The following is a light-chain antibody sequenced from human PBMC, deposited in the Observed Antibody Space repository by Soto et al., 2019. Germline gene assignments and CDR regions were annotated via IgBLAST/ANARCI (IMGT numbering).Light chain of an antibody. V-gene: IGLV4-69*01. CDR3: QTWATGIHV. Sequence: QLVLTQSPSASASLGASVKLTCTLTSGHSSYTIAWHQQQPEKGPRYLMKLNSDGSHTKGDGIPDRFSGSSSGAERYLTISSLQSDDEADYYCQTWATGIHVFGGGTKLTVL. J-gene: IGLJ2*01. CDR2: LNSDGSH. CDR1: SGHSSYT.